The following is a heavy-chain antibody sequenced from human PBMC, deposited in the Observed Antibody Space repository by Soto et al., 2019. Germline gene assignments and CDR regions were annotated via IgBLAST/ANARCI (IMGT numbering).Heavy chain of an antibody. CDR2: IIPIFGTA. D-gene: IGHD3-10*01. CDR1: GGTFSSYA. Sequence: SVKVSCKASGGTFSSYAISWVRQAPGQGLEWMGGIIPIFGTANYAQKFQGRVTITADESTSTAYMELSSLRAEDSAVYYCARVGRTDYTSGSYYYYGVDVWGQGTTVTVSS. V-gene: IGHV1-69*13. J-gene: IGHJ6*02. CDR3: ARVGRTDYTSGSYYYYGVDV.